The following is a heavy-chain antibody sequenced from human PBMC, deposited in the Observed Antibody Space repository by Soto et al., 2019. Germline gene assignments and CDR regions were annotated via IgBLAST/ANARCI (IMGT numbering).Heavy chain of an antibody. Sequence: EFVKISFKGSGYSFTSYWISWVRQIPGKGLEWMGRIDPSDSYTNYSPSFQGHVTISADKSISTAYLQWSSLKASDTAMYYCARRTAYCGGDCSEQDYWGQGTLVTVSS. CDR2: IDPSDSYT. V-gene: IGHV5-10-1*01. CDR1: GYSFTSYW. CDR3: ARRTAYCGGDCSEQDY. J-gene: IGHJ4*02. D-gene: IGHD2-21*02.